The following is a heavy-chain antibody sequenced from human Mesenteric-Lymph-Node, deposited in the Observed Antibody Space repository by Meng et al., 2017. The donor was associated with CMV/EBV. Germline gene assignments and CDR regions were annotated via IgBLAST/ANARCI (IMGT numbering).Heavy chain of an antibody. CDR1: GYTFISYG. D-gene: IGHD3-3*01. J-gene: IGHJ4*02. CDR3: ARGGMTIFGVVLTSAFDY. Sequence: ASVKVSCKASGYTFISYGISWVRQAPGQGLEWMGWISAYNGNIIYAQKFQGRVTMTTDTSTSTAYMELRSLRSDDTAVYYCARGGMTIFGVVLTSAFDYWGQGTLVTVSS. V-gene: IGHV1-18*01. CDR2: ISAYNGNI.